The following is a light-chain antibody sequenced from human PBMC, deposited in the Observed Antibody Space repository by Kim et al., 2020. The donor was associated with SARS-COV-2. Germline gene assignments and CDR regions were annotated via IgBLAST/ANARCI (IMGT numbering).Light chain of an antibody. CDR3: QQYGRA. V-gene: IGKV3-20*01. CDR1: QSVGSNY. J-gene: IGKJ4*01. CDR2: GTS. Sequence: LALSPGESATISCRASQSVGSNYLAWYQQKPGQAPRLLIFGTSSRAAGISHRFSGSGSGTDFTLTISRLEPEDFAVYYCQQYGRAFGGGTKVDIK.